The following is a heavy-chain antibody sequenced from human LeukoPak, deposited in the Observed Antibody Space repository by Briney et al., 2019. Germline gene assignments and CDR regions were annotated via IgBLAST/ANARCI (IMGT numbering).Heavy chain of an antibody. D-gene: IGHD3-9*01. CDR3: AKWVKKMNYDILTGYNDY. V-gene: IGHV3-23*01. CDR1: GFTFSSYA. CDR2: ISGSGGST. J-gene: IGHJ4*02. Sequence: TGGSLRLSCAASGFTFSSYAMSWVRQAPGKGLEWVSAISGSGGSTYYADSVKGRFTISRDNSKNTLYLQTNSLRAEDTAVYYCAKWVKKMNYDILTGYNDYWGQGTLVTVSS.